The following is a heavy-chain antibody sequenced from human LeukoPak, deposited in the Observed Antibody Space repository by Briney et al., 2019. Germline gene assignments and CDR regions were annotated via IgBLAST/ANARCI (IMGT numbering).Heavy chain of an antibody. J-gene: IGHJ5*02. Sequence: SQTLSLTCTVSGGSIISGGYYWSWIRQHPGKGLEWSGYIYYSGSTYYNPSLKSRVTISVDTSKNQFSLQLSSVTAADTAVYYCARAQYYSSTSCYSSWFDPWGQGTLVTVSS. CDR1: GGSIISGGYY. D-gene: IGHD2-2*02. CDR3: ARAQYYSSTSCYSSWFDP. CDR2: IYYSGST. V-gene: IGHV4-31*03.